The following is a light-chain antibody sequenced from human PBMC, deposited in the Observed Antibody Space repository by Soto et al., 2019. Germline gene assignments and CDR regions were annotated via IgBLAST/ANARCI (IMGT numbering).Light chain of an antibody. CDR1: QSISTW. J-gene: IGKJ1*01. CDR3: QQYNNFWT. Sequence: DIQMTQKPSALSASVGDRVTITCRASQSISTWLAWYQQKPGKAPRLLIYDASYLERGVPSRFSGSGSGTEFTLTISDLQPDDLATYYCQQYNNFWTFGPGTKVDIK. V-gene: IGKV1-5*01. CDR2: DAS.